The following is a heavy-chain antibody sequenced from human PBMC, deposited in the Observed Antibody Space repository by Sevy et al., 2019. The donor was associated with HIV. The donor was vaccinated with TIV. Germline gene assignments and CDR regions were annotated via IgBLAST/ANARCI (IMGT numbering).Heavy chain of an antibody. Sequence: GGSLRLSCAASGFTFCSYSMNWVRQAPGKGLEWVSSISSSSSHIYYADSVKGRFTISRDNAKNSLYLQMNSLRAEDTAVYYCARDGILSGYYGSGSYYNSIHHASDIWGQGTMVTVSS. V-gene: IGHV3-21*01. J-gene: IGHJ3*02. D-gene: IGHD3-10*01. CDR3: ARDGILSGYYGSGSYYNSIHHASDI. CDR2: ISSSSSHI. CDR1: GFTFCSYS.